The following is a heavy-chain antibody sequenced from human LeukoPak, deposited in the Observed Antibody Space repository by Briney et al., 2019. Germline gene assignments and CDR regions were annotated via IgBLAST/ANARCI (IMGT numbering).Heavy chain of an antibody. V-gene: IGHV3-23*01. Sequence: GGSLRLSCAASGFTFSSYGMSWVRQAPGKGLEWVSAISGSGGSTYYADSVKGRFTISRDNSKNTLYLQMNSLRAEDTAVYYCAKVETYYDILTGYLPYYFDYWGQGTLVTVSS. CDR2: ISGSGGST. J-gene: IGHJ4*02. CDR3: AKVETYYDILTGYLPYYFDY. D-gene: IGHD3-9*01. CDR1: GFTFSSYG.